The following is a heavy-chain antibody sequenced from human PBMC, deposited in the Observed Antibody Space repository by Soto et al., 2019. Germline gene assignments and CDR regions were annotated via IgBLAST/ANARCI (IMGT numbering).Heavy chain of an antibody. J-gene: IGHJ4*02. CDR3: ARDGNFAFRGYSFAFDF. CDR2: MNLDTGGT. CDR1: GYSFTAYY. Sequence: QVQLVQSGAEVKKPGASVRVSCEASGYSFTAYYIHWVRQAPGQGLEWMGRMNLDTGGTTYEQKFQGKVPMSRDTSIITASMEVSSVNSDSAAMDYCARDGNFAFRGYSFAFDFWGQGTLVTVSS. V-gene: IGHV1-2*06. D-gene: IGHD5-18*01.